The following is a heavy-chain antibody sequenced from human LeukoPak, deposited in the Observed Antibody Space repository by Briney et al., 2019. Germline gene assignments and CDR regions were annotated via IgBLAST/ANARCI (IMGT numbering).Heavy chain of an antibody. Sequence: GESLKISCKASGYTFTSYWIGWVRQMPGKGPEWMGLIYPSDSDTRYSPSFQGQVTISADMSISTAYLQWSSLKASDTAMYYCARGGSGWSFYSWGQGTLVTVSS. D-gene: IGHD6-19*01. CDR2: IYPSDSDT. CDR3: ARGGSGWSFYS. V-gene: IGHV5-51*01. CDR1: GYTFTSYW. J-gene: IGHJ5*01.